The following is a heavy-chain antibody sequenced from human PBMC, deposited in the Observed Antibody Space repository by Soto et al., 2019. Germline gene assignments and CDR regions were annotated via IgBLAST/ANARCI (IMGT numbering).Heavy chain of an antibody. D-gene: IGHD6-19*01. V-gene: IGHV4-30-4*01. J-gene: IGHJ4*02. CDR3: ARYHALAGNSVLDY. CDR1: YASISNGDYY. Sequence: SEALSLTFAVSYASISNGDYYWIWIRHPPGKCMEWIGYIYHSGTTYHTPSLKSRVSISVDTSKDQFHLKLRSVTAAGTAFYYSARYHALAGNSVLDYWGQGTLVTVSS. CDR2: IYHSGTT.